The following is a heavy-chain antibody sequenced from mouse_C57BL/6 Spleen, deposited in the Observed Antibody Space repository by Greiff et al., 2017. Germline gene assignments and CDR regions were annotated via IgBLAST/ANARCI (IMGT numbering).Heavy chain of an antibody. CDR3: AKSNFSWFAY. CDR1: GFTFSDYG. Sequence: EVKLMASGGGLVKPGGSLKLSCAASGFTFSDYGMHWVRQAPETGLEWVAYISSGSSTLYYADTVKGRFTISRDNAKKPLFLQITSLRSEDTAMYYCAKSNFSWFAYWGQGTLVTVSA. D-gene: IGHD4-1*02. V-gene: IGHV5-17*01. CDR2: ISSGSSTL. J-gene: IGHJ3*01.